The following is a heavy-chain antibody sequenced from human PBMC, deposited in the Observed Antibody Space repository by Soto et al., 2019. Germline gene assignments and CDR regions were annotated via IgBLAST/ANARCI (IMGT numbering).Heavy chain of an antibody. J-gene: IGHJ5*02. D-gene: IGHD3-22*01. Sequence: SETLSLTCTVSGGSVSSGDYFWSWLRQSPGKRLEWIAYIYYSGSTNYNPSLKSRATISVDTSKSQVSLTLTSMTAADAALYYCASVGSDYDNSGYYLPWGPGTLVTVSS. CDR2: IYYSGST. V-gene: IGHV4-61*08. CDR1: GGSVSSGDYF. CDR3: ASVGSDYDNSGYYLP.